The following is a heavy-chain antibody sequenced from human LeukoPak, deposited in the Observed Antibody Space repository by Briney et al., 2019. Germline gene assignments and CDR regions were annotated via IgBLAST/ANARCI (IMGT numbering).Heavy chain of an antibody. Sequence: PGGSLRLSCAASGFTFSSYWMSWVRQAPEKGLEWVANIKQDGSEKYYVDSVKGRFTISRDNAKNSLYLQMNSLRAEDTAVYYCARVKWYQLLFSDYWGQGTLVTVSS. J-gene: IGHJ4*02. CDR1: GFTFSSYW. CDR2: IKQDGSEK. V-gene: IGHV3-7*01. CDR3: ARVKWYQLLFSDY. D-gene: IGHD2-2*01.